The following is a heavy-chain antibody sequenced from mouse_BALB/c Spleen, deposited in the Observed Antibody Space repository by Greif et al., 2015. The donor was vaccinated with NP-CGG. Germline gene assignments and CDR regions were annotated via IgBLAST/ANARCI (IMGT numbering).Heavy chain of an antibody. Sequence: QVQLQQSGAELAKPGASVKMSCKASGYTFTSYWMHWVKQRPGQGLEWIGYINPSTGYTEYNQKFKDKATLTADKSSSTAYMQLSSLTSEDSAVYYCVRRGDYDGFDYWGQGTTLTVSS. CDR3: VRRGDYDGFDY. V-gene: IGHV1-7*01. CDR2: INPSTGYT. J-gene: IGHJ2*01. D-gene: IGHD2-4*01. CDR1: GYTFTSYW.